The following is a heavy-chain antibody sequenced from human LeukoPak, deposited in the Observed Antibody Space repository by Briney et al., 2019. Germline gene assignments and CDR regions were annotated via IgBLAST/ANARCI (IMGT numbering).Heavy chain of an antibody. D-gene: IGHD5-18*01. V-gene: IGHV3-33*01. CDR3: ARDELPVDTAMALDY. Sequence: PGGSLRLSCAASGFTFSSYGMHWVRQAPGKGLGWVAVIWYDGSNKYYADSVKGRFTISRDNSKNTLYLQMNSLRAEDTAVYYCARDELPVDTAMALDYWGQGTLVTVSS. CDR2: IWYDGSNK. J-gene: IGHJ4*02. CDR1: GFTFSSYG.